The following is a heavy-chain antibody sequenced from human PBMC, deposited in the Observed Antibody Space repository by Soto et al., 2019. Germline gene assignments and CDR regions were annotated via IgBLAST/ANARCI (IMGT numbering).Heavy chain of an antibody. CDR1: GYTFTSYY. V-gene: IGHV1-46*01. Sequence: GASVKVSCKASGYTFTSYYMHWVRQAPGQGLEWMGIINPSGGSTSYAQKFQGRVTMTRDTSTSTVYVELSSLRSEDTAVYCCARNYYDSSGYYPTDYWGQGTLVTVSS. J-gene: IGHJ4*02. CDR3: ARNYYDSSGYYPTDY. D-gene: IGHD3-22*01. CDR2: INPSGGST.